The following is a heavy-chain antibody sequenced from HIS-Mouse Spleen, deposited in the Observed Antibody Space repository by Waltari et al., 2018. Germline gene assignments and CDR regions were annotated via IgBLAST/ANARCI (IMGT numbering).Heavy chain of an antibody. CDR1: GFTVSSNY. CDR3: ARHYYYGSGSYYFDY. CDR2: IYSGGRT. V-gene: IGHV3-53*02. J-gene: IGHJ4*02. Sequence: EVQLVETGGGLIQPGGSLRLPCAASGFTVSSNYMSWVRPAPGKGLEWVSVIYSGGRTYYADSVKGRFTISRDNSKNTLYLQMNSLRAEDTAVYYCARHYYYGSGSYYFDYWGQGTLVTVSS. D-gene: IGHD3-10*01.